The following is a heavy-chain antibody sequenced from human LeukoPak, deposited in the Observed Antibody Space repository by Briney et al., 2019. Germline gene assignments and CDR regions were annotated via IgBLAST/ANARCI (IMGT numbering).Heavy chain of an antibody. Sequence: GGSLRLSCAASGFTFSDYYMNWVRQAPGKGLEWVSSISSSSTIYYADSVKGRFTISRDNAKNSLYLQMNSLRAEDTAVYSLGVVRYYYYGMDVWGKGTTVTVSS. V-gene: IGHV3-69-1*01. CDR3: GVVRYYYYGMDV. CDR1: GFTFSDYY. J-gene: IGHJ6*04. D-gene: IGHD2-15*01. CDR2: ISSSSTI.